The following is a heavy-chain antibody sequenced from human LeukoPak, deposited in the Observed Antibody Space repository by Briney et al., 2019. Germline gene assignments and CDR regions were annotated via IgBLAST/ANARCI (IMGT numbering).Heavy chain of an antibody. V-gene: IGHV3-23*01. CDR2: ISGSGGST. D-gene: IGHD6-25*01. Sequence: GGFLRLSCAASGFTFSSYGMSWVRQAPGKGLEWVSAISGSGGSTYYADSVKGRFNISRDNSKSTLYLQMNSLRAEDTAVYYCATGYQYYDYYYMDVWGKGTTVTTSS. CDR3: ATGYQYYDYYYMDV. CDR1: GFTFSSYG. J-gene: IGHJ6*03.